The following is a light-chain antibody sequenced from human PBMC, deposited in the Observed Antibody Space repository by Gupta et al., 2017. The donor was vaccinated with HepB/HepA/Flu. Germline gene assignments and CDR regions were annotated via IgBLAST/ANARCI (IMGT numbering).Light chain of an antibody. V-gene: IGKV3-20*01. CDR3: QQYGDSEVT. CDR1: QTVGSNY. CDR2: AAS. Sequence: ESVLTQYPGILSLSLGERATLSCRASQTVGSNYLAWYQQRPGQAPRLLIYAASNRAAGIPDRFSGSGSRTDFALTISRLEPEDFAVYYCQQYGDSEVTFGQGSKVEIK. J-gene: IGKJ1*01.